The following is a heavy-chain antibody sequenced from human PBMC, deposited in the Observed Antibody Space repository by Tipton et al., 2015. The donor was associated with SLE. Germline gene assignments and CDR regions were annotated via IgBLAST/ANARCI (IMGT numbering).Heavy chain of an antibody. CDR1: GYSFASYW. Sequence: VQLVQSGAEVKKSGESLKISCKGSGYSFASYWIGWVRQMPEKGLEWMGLIYPPDSDTRYSPSFQGRVTLSVDKSISTAYLQWSSLRAEDTAVYYCASHSPYNFWSGYFGYWGQGTLVTVSS. J-gene: IGHJ4*02. D-gene: IGHD3-3*01. V-gene: IGHV5-51*03. CDR2: IYPPDSDT. CDR3: ASHSPYNFWSGYFGY.